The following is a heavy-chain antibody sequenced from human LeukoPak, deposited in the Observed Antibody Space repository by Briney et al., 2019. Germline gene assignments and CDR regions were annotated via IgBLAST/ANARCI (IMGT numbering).Heavy chain of an antibody. Sequence: GGSLRLSCAASGFIFSSYSLNWVRQAPGKGLEWVSYINSDSSTIHYADSVKGRFTISRDNAEKSLYMQMNSLRDEDTAVYYCAKDRCSNGVGCYYYYMDVWGKGTTVTISS. CDR1: GFIFSSYS. CDR3: AKDRCSNGVGCYYYYMDV. D-gene: IGHD2-8*01. V-gene: IGHV3-48*02. CDR2: INSDSSTI. J-gene: IGHJ6*03.